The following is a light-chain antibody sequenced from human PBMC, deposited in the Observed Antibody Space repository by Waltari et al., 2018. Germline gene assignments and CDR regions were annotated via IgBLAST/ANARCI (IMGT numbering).Light chain of an antibody. CDR2: WAS. J-gene: IGKJ2*01. CDR3: QQYYSTPYT. CDR1: QSVLYNSNNKNF. V-gene: IGKV4-1*01. Sequence: DIVMTQSQDSLAVSLGERATINCKSNQSVLYNSNNKNFLAWYQHKAGQPPKLLIYWASTRESGVPDRFSGSGSGTDFTLTISTLQAEDVAVYYCQQYYSTPYTFGQGTKLEIK.